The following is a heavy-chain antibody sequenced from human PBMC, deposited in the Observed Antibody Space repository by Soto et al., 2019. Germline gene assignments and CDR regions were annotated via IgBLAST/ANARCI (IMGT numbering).Heavy chain of an antibody. V-gene: IGHV1-8*01. Sequence: QVQLVQSGAEVKKPGASVKVSCKASGYTFTSYDINWVRQATGQGLEWMGWMNPNSGNTGYAQKFQGRVTMTRNTSISTAYMELSSLRSEDTAVYYCARERVYCSGGSCYYYYYGMDVWGQGTTVTVSS. CDR1: GYTFTSYD. CDR2: MNPNSGNT. CDR3: ARERVYCSGGSCYYYYYGMDV. D-gene: IGHD2-15*01. J-gene: IGHJ6*02.